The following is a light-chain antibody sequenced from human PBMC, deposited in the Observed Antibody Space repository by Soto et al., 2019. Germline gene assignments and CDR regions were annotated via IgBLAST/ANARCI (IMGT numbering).Light chain of an antibody. CDR3: QQYHAFPPLA. J-gene: IGKJ4*01. CDR1: QTVLSSCDNKNY. V-gene: IGKV4-1*01. Sequence: IVMTQSPASLSVSLGERATINCKSSQTVLSSCDNKNYLAWYQHKPGQPPKLLISWASTRESGVPDRFSGIGSETDFTLTISSLQAEDVAVYYCQQYHAFPPLAFAGGTKVEIK. CDR2: WAS.